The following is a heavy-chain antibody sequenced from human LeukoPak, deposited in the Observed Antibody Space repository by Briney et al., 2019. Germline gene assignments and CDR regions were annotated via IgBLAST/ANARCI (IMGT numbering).Heavy chain of an antibody. J-gene: IGHJ5*02. Sequence: PSETLSLTCTVSGGSITAYFWNWIRQPPGKGLEWIGYIHNNGDTKYNPSLMSRVTISVDTSKTQFSLKLSSVTAADTAVYYCARDGCSSTSCYQPGPYNWFDPWGQGTLVTVSS. CDR3: ARDGCSSTSCYQPGPYNWFDP. D-gene: IGHD2-2*01. CDR2: IHNNGDT. V-gene: IGHV4-4*08. CDR1: GGSITAYF.